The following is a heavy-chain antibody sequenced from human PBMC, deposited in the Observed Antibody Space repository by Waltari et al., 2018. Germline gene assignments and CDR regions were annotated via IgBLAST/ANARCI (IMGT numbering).Heavy chain of an antibody. CDR1: GGSITSTSHY. CDR2: MSYSGAT. Sequence: QLQLQESGPGLVKPSETLSLTCSVSGGSITSTSHYWGWIHQPPGQGLEWIGTMSYSGATYSSPSLKSRVTISRDTSKNQLSLKLGSVTAADTAVYYCATYIGASVGTAAFDVWGQGTMVTVSS. CDR3: ATYIGASVGTAAFDV. J-gene: IGHJ3*01. V-gene: IGHV4-39*01. D-gene: IGHD5-12*01.